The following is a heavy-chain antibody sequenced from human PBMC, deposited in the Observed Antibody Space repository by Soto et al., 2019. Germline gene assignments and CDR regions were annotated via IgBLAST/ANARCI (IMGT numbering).Heavy chain of an antibody. J-gene: IGHJ6*02. D-gene: IGHD5-12*01. CDR1: GYTFTGYY. CDR3: AILPTGLRSFMDV. Sequence: SVKVSCKASGYTFTGYYMHWVRQAPGQGLEWMGWINPNSGGTNYAQKFQGRVTMTRDTSISTAYMELSRLRSDDTAVYYCAILPTGLRSFMDVWGQGTTVTVSS. CDR2: INPNSGGT. V-gene: IGHV1-2*02.